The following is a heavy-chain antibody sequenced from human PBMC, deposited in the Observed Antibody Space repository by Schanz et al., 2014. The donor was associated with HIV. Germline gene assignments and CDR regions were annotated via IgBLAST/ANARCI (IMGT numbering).Heavy chain of an antibody. CDR3: ARDVAGCSGTSCYSDAFDI. D-gene: IGHD2-2*01. J-gene: IGHJ3*02. CDR2: IWYDGTDK. V-gene: IGHV3-33*08. Sequence: VQLLESGGGVVQPGGSLRLSCAASGFTFSTFAMNWVRQAPGKGLEWVAVIWYDGTDKYYAGSVKGRFTISRDNSQNTMYLQMNRLRAEDTAVYFCARDVAGCSGTSCYSDAFDIWGQGTLVTVSS. CDR1: GFTFSTFA.